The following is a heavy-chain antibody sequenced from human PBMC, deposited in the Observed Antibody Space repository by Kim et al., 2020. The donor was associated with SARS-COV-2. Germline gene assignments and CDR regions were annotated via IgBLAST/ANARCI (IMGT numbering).Heavy chain of an antibody. CDR2: IKSTTDGGTT. D-gene: IGHD5-18*01. CDR3: TTDLGQQPAPWFDP. J-gene: IGHJ5*02. V-gene: IGHV3-15*01. Sequence: GGSLRLSCTASGFTFSNAWMSWVRQAPGKGLEWVGRIKSTTDGGTTDYAAPVKGRFTISRDDSKNTLSLQMNSLKTEDTAVYHCTTDLGQQPAPWFDPWGQGILVTVSS. CDR1: GFTFSNAW.